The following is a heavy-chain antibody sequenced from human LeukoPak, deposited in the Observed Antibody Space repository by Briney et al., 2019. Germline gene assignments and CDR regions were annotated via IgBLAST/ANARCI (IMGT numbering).Heavy chain of an antibody. J-gene: IGHJ4*02. D-gene: IGHD3-3*01. Sequence: SETLSLTCTVSGGSISRGGYYWSWIRPRPGKGREWIGYIYYSGSTYYNPSLKSRVTISVDTSKNQFSLKVSSVTAADTAVYYCARASGVRFLYYFDYWGQGTLVTVSS. CDR1: GGSISRGGYY. CDR3: ARASGVRFLYYFDY. CDR2: IYYSGST. V-gene: IGHV4-31*03.